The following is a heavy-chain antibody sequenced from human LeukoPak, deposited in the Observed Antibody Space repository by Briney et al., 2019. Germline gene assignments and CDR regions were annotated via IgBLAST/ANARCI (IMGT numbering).Heavy chain of an antibody. CDR2: INTDGSST. Sequence: QPGGSLRLSCAASGFTFSSYWMHWVRQAPGKGLVWVSRINTDGSSTSYADSVKGRFTISRDNSKNTLYLQMNSLTAEDTAVYYCARDGTVTAGPFDPWGGGTLVTVSS. D-gene: IGHD4-17*01. CDR3: ARDGTVTAGPFDP. CDR1: GFTFSSYW. V-gene: IGHV3-74*01. J-gene: IGHJ5*02.